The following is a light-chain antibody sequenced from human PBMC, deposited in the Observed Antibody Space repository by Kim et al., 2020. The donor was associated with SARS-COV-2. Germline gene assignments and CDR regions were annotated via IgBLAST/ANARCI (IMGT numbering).Light chain of an antibody. Sequence: DIQMTQSPSTLSASVGDTVTVTCRASQSINSWLAWYQQKPGKAPKLLIYKASNLQSGVPSRFSGSGFGTEFTLTISTLQPDDFATYYCQQYDSYSGYSFGQVTKLEI. CDR3: QQYDSYSGYS. J-gene: IGKJ2*03. CDR1: QSINSW. V-gene: IGKV1-5*03. CDR2: KAS.